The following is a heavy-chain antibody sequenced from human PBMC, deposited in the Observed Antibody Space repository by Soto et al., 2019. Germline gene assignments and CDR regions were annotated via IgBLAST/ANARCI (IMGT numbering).Heavy chain of an antibody. J-gene: IGHJ6*03. Sequence: SETLSLTCAVYGGSFSGYYWSWIRQPPGKGLEWIGEINHSGSTNYNPSLKSRVTISVDTSKNQFSLKLSSVTAADTAVYYCARSRWTLGAYYYGSGSYYMDVWGKGTTVTVSS. CDR1: GGSFSGYY. CDR2: INHSGST. CDR3: ARSRWTLGAYYYGSGSYYMDV. V-gene: IGHV4-34*01. D-gene: IGHD3-10*01.